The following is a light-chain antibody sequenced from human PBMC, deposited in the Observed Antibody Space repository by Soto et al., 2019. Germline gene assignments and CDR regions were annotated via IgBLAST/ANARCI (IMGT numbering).Light chain of an antibody. CDR1: QSVSNY. CDR3: QQYNNWPPWT. V-gene: IGKV3D-15*01. J-gene: IGKJ1*01. CDR2: ETS. Sequence: EIVLTQSPATLSLSPGERATLSCRASQSVSNYLSWYQQKPGLAPRLLMYETSRRATGIPARFSGSGSGTEFTLTISSLQSEDFAVYYCQQYNNWPPWTFGQGTKVDIK.